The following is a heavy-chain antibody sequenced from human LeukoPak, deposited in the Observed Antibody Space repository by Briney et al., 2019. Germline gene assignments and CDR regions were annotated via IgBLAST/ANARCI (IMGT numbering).Heavy chain of an antibody. V-gene: IGHV3-23*01. D-gene: IGHD3-22*01. CDR1: GFSFSVYA. CDR3: AKDPAYDSSGYYDY. Sequence: GGSLRLSCAASGFSFSVYAMTWVRQAPGKGLEWVSAISGSGGSTYYADSVKGRFTISRDNSKNTLYLQMNSLRAEDTAVYYCAKDPAYDSSGYYDYWGQGTLVTVSS. J-gene: IGHJ4*02. CDR2: ISGSGGST.